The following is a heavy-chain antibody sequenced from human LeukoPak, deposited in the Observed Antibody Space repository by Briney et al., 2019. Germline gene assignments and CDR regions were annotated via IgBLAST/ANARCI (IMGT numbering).Heavy chain of an antibody. CDR3: ARGGAAAMDY. CDR2: IYYSGST. CDR1: GGSISSYY. D-gene: IGHD6-13*01. V-gene: IGHV4-59*01. J-gene: IGHJ4*02. Sequence: KPSETLSLTCTVSGGSISSYYWSWIRQPPGNGLEWIGYIYYSGSTNYNPSLKSQVTISVDTSKNQFSLKLSSVTAADTAVYYCARGGAAAMDYWGQGTLVTVSS.